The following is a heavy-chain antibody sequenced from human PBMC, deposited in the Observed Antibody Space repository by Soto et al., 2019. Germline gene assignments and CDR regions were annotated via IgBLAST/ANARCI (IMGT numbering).Heavy chain of an antibody. D-gene: IGHD3-22*01. CDR3: ARGGGYQGTYFDY. J-gene: IGHJ4*02. V-gene: IGHV4-61*01. CDR2: IYYSGTT. Sequence: SETMSLTCTVAGGSVSSGSYYWSWIRKPPGKGLEWSGHIYYSGTTNYNPSLKSRLTISIDKSKNQFSLNLNSVTAADTAVYFCARGGGYQGTYFDYWGQGILVTVSS. CDR1: GGSVSSGSYY.